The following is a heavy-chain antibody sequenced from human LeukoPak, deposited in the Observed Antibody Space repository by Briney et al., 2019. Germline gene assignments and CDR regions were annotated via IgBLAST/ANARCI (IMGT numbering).Heavy chain of an antibody. J-gene: IGHJ4*02. D-gene: IGHD6-19*01. CDR2: IIPIFGTA. Sequence: SVKVSCKASGGTFSSYAISWVRQAPGQGLEWMGGIIPIFGTANYAQKLQGRVTMTTDTSTSTAYMELRSLRSDDTAVYYCARVTIRWLRSLSPDYWGQGTLVTVSS. V-gene: IGHV1-69*05. CDR1: GGTFSSYA. CDR3: ARVTIRWLRSLSPDY.